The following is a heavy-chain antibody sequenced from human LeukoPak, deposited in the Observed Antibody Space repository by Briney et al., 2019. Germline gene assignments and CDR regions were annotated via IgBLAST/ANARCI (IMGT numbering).Heavy chain of an antibody. D-gene: IGHD3-10*01. J-gene: IGHJ4*02. CDR2: ISGRGGST. CDR1: GFTFSTYA. CDR3: AKDVAYYYSSHQDDY. V-gene: IGHV3-23*01. Sequence: GGSLGLSCAASGFTFSTYAMSWVRQAPGKGLEWVSAISGRGGSTYYADSVEGRFTISRDNSKNTLYLQMNSLRAEDTAVYYCAKDVAYYYSSHQDDYWGQGTLVTVSS.